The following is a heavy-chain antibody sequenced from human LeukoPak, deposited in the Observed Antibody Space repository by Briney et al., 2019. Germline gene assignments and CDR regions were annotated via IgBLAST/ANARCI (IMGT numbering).Heavy chain of an antibody. CDR3: ARKRKMAGYSSSWYSTYYYGMDV. CDR2: IWYDGSNK. D-gene: IGHD6-13*01. Sequence: QPGGSLRLSCAASGFTFSSYGMHWVRQAPGKGLEWVAVIWYDGSNKYYADSVKGRFTISRDNSKNTLYLQMNSLRAEDTAVYYFARKRKMAGYSSSWYSTYYYGMDVWGQGTTVTVSS. CDR1: GFTFSSYG. J-gene: IGHJ6*02. V-gene: IGHV3-33*01.